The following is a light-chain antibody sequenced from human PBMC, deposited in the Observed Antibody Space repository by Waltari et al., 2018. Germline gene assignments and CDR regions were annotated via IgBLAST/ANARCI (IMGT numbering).Light chain of an antibody. Sequence: SYELTQPPSVSVSPGQTARITCSGDALPKKYAYWYQQKSGQAPVLVIFEDSKRPSGIPEGFSGSSSGTLATLTISGAQVEDEADYYCFSRDSSGNHRRVFGGGTKLTVL. CDR3: FSRDSSGNHRRV. V-gene: IGLV3-10*01. CDR1: ALPKKY. CDR2: EDS. J-gene: IGLJ2*01.